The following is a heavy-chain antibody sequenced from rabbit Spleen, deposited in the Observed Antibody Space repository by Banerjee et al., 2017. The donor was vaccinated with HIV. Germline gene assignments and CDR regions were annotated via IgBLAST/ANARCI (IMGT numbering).Heavy chain of an antibody. CDR3: ARDLTGVIGWNFAL. V-gene: IGHV1S40*01. J-gene: IGHJ4*01. Sequence: QSLEESGGDLVKPGASLTLTCTAPGVSFSISSYMCWVRQAPGKGLEWIACIDSGSSGFTYFASWAKGRFTISKTSSTTVTLEMTSLTVADTATYFCARDLTGVIGWNFALWGPGTLVTVS. CDR2: IDSGSSGFT. CDR1: GVSFSISSY. D-gene: IGHD1-1*01.